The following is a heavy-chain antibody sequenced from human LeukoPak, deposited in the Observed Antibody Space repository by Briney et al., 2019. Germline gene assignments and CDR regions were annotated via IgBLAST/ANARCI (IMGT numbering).Heavy chain of an antibody. CDR1: GFTFSSYG. CDR2: IRYDGSNK. V-gene: IGHV3-30*02. CDR3: ASGPPYYDILTGPLGGLDY. D-gene: IGHD3-9*01. J-gene: IGHJ4*02. Sequence: GGSLRLSCAASGFTFSSYGMHWVRQAPGKGLEWVAFIRYDGSNKYYADSVKGRFTISRDNSKNTLYLQMNSLRAEDTAVYYCASGPPYYDILTGPLGGLDYWGQGTLVTVSS.